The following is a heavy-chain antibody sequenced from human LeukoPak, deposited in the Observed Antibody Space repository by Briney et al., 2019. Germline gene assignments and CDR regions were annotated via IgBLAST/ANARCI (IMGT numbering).Heavy chain of an antibody. Sequence: ASVKVSCKASGYTFTSYGISWVRQAPGQGLEWMGWISAYNGNTKYAQKFQGRVTMTWDTSLSTAYMELSSLRSDDTAVYYCVKDARGAAAADDALDLWGQGTVVTVSS. J-gene: IGHJ3*01. V-gene: IGHV1-18*01. CDR1: GYTFTSYG. CDR3: VKDARGAAAADDALDL. CDR2: ISAYNGNT. D-gene: IGHD6-13*01.